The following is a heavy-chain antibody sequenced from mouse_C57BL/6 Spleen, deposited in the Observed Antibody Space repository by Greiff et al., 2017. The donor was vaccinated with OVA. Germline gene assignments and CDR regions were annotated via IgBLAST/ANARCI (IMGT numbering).Heavy chain of an antibody. D-gene: IGHD2-4*01. J-gene: IGHJ1*03. CDR2: IDPEDGET. CDR3: AYDYDGVWYFDV. CDR1: GFNIKDYY. Sequence: DVQLQESGAELVKPGASVKLSCTASGFNIKDYYMHWVKQRTEQGLEWIGRIDPEDGETKYAPKFQGKATITADTSSNTAYLQLSSLTSEDTAVYYCAYDYDGVWYFDVWGTGTTVTVSS. V-gene: IGHV14-2*01.